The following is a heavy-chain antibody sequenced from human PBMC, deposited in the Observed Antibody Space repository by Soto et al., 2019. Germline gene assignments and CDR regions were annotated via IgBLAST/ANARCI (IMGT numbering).Heavy chain of an antibody. J-gene: IGHJ4*02. V-gene: IGHV1-69*13. Sequence: GASVKVSCKASGGTFSSYAISWVRQAPGQGLEWMGGIIPIFGTANYAQKFQGRVTITADESTSTAYMELSSLRSEDTAVYYCAREREYLDPTLDLPTVGYFDYWGQGTLVTVSS. D-gene: IGHD1-1*01. CDR1: GGTFSSYA. CDR3: AREREYLDPTLDLPTVGYFDY. CDR2: IIPIFGTA.